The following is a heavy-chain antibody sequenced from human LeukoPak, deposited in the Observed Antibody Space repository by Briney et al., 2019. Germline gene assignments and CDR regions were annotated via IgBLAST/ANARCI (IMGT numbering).Heavy chain of an antibody. D-gene: IGHD6-13*01. V-gene: IGHV3-9*01. CDR3: ARLYSSSWGTSYYMDV. CDR2: ISWNSGSI. J-gene: IGHJ6*03. CDR1: GFTFDDYA. Sequence: GGSLRLSCAASGFTFDDYAMHWVRQAPGKGLEWVSGISWNSGSIGYADSVKGRFTISRDNAKNSLYLQMNSLRAEDTALYYCARLYSSSWGTSYYMDVWGKGTTVTISS.